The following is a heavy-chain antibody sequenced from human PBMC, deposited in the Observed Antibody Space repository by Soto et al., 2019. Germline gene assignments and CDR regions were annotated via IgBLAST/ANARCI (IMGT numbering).Heavy chain of an antibody. V-gene: IGHV1-18*01. CDR1: GYTFTSYG. D-gene: IGHD6-13*01. CDR3: ARRGSSWKDYAFDI. CDR2: ISAYNGNT. J-gene: IGHJ3*02. Sequence: ASVKVSFKASGYTFTSYGISWVRQAPGQGLEWMGWISAYNGNTNYAQKLQGRVTMTTDTSTSTAYMELRSLRSDDTAVYYCARRGSSWKDYAFDIWGQGTMVTVSS.